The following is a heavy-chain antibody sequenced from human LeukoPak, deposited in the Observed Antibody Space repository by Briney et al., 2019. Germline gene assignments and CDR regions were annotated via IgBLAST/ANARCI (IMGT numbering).Heavy chain of an antibody. CDR3: ASSYCSGGSCPGDFDY. J-gene: IGHJ4*02. CDR2: ISAYNGNT. V-gene: IGHV1-18*01. D-gene: IGHD2-15*01. CDR1: VYTFTSYG. Sequence: ASVKVSCKASVYTFTSYGISWVRQAPGQGLEWMGWISAYNGNTNYAQKLQGRVTMTTDTSTSTAYMELRSLRSDDTAVYYCASSYCSGGSCPGDFDYWGQGTLVTASS.